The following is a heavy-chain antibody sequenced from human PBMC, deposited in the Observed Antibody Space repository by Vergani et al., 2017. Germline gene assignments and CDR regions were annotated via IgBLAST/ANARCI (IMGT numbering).Heavy chain of an antibody. CDR3: ARVGSCDSSGYPPVWFDP. CDR1: GGSISSYN. V-gene: IGHV4-59*01. D-gene: IGHD3-22*01. J-gene: IGHJ5*02. Sequence: QVQLQESGPGLVKPSETLSLTCTVSGGSISSYNWSWIRQPPGKGLEWIGYIYYSGSTNYNPSLKSRVTISVDTSKNQFYLKLSSVTAADTAVYYCARVGSCDSSGYPPVWFDPWGQGTLVTVSS. CDR2: IYYSGST.